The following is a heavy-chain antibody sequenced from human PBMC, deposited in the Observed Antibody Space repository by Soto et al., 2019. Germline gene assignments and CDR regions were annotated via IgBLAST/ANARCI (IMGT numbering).Heavy chain of an antibody. CDR2: IYPGDSDT. V-gene: IGHV5-51*01. CDR3: ARTAVAGGFGFGFDP. D-gene: IGHD6-19*01. Sequence: GESLKISCKGSGYSFTSYWIGWVRQMPGKGLEWMGIIYPGDSDTRYSPSFQGQVTISADKSISTAYLQWSSLKASDTAMYYCARTAVAGGFGFGFDPWGQGTLVTVSS. CDR1: GYSFTSYW. J-gene: IGHJ5*02.